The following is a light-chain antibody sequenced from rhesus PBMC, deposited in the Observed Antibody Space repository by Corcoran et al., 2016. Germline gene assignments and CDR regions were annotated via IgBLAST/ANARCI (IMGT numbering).Light chain of an antibody. V-gene: IGKV3-35*01. Sequence: EIVMTQSPATLSLSPGERATLSCRASQSVSSHLAWYQQKPAQAPRLLIYDASNRATGIPDRFSGSGSGTDFTLTISSLEPEDVGVYYCQQESNWPLTFGGGTKVEIK. J-gene: IGKJ4*01. CDR1: QSVSSH. CDR3: QQESNWPLT. CDR2: DAS.